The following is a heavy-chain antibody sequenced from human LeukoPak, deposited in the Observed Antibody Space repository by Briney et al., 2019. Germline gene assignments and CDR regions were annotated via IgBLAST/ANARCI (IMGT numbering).Heavy chain of an antibody. CDR1: GFTFSSYW. V-gene: IGHV3-7*01. CDR3: ARDDYHDSSGYSCDY. J-gene: IGHJ4*02. D-gene: IGHD3-22*01. CDR2: IKQDGSEK. Sequence: PGGSLRLSCAASGFTFSSYWMSWVRQAPGKGLEWVANIKQDGSEKYYVDSVKGRFTISRDNAKNSLYLQMNSLRAEDTAVYYCARDDYHDSSGYSCDYWGQGTLVTVSS.